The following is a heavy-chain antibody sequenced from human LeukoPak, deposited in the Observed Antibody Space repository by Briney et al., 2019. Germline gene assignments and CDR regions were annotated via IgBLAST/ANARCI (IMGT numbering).Heavy chain of an antibody. Sequence: ASVKVSCKASGYTFTSYYMHWVRQAPGQGLEWMGIINPSGGSTSYAQKFQGRVTMTRDMSTSTVYMELSSLRSKDTAVYYCARDSYYYDSSGYRGFEYCGQRTLVTVSS. CDR3: ARDSYYYDSSGYRGFEY. D-gene: IGHD3-22*01. CDR1: GYTFTSYY. J-gene: IGHJ4*02. CDR2: INPSGGST. V-gene: IGHV1-46*01.